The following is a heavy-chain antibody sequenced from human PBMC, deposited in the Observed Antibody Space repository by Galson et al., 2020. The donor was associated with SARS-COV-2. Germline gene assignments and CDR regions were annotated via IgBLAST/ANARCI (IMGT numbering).Heavy chain of an antibody. Sequence: ALHGEYLKISCAASGFTFSSYWMHWVRQAPGKGLVWVSRIYSEGSSTRYADSVKGRFTISGDNAKNTLYLQMNSLRAEDTAVYYCARGDMGNDYFDYWGQGTLVTVSS. D-gene: IGHD7-27*01. V-gene: IGHV3-74*01. CDR1: GFTFSSYW. CDR3: ARGDMGNDYFDY. CDR2: IYSEGSST. J-gene: IGHJ4*02.